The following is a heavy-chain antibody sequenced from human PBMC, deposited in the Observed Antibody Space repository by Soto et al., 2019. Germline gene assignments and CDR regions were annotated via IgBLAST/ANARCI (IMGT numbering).Heavy chain of an antibody. V-gene: IGHV3-7*01. CDR3: ASVQLTVFGTYYFDY. Sequence: GGSLRLSCAASGFTFVSYWMSWVLQAPGKGLQWVANIKHEASERDYGASETDYLDSVKGRFTVSRDNAKNSLYLQMNNLGAEDTAVYYCASVQLTVFGTYYFDYWGLGTLVTVSS. CDR2: IKHEASER. J-gene: IGHJ4*02. CDR1: GFTFVSYW. D-gene: IGHD3-3*01.